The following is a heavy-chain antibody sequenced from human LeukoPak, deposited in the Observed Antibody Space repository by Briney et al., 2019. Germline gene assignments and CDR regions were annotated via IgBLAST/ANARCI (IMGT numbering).Heavy chain of an antibody. J-gene: IGHJ6*03. CDR1: GFTFSSYG. V-gene: IGHV3-23*01. Sequence: GASLQISCAASGFTFSSYGMSWVRQAPGKGLEWVSSIGGRGGSAYYADSVKGRFTISRDNSKNTLYLRMNSLRAEDTAVYYCAKQGRDWLRDYYYYMDVWGKGTTVTISS. CDR3: AKQGRDWLRDYYYYMDV. D-gene: IGHD3-9*01. CDR2: IGGRGGSA.